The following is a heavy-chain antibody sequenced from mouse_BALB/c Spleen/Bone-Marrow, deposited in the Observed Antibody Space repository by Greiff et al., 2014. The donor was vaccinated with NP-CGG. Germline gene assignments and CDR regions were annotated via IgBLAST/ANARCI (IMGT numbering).Heavy chain of an antibody. D-gene: IGHD2-4*01. CDR1: GYSITSDYA. J-gene: IGHJ2*01. CDR2: ISYSGNT. V-gene: IGHV3-2*02. CDR3: ARYDYDGVDY. Sequence: EVQLQQSGPGLVKPSQSLSLTCTVTGYSITSDYAWNWIRQFPGNKLEWMGYISYSGNTSYNPSLKSRISITRDTSKNRFFLQLNSVTTEDTATYYCARYDYDGVDYWGQGTTLTVSS.